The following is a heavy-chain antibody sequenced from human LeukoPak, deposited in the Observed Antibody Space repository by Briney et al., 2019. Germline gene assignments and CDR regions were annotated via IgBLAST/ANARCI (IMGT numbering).Heavy chain of an antibody. CDR3: AREKRPDHYDFWSGYDY. V-gene: IGHV4-4*07. CDR1: GGSISSYY. Sequence: SETLSLTCTVSGGSISSYYWSWIRQPAGKGLEWIGRIYTSGSTNYNPSLKSRVTMSVDTSKNQFSLKLSSVTAADTAVYYCAREKRPDHYDFWSGYDYWGQGTLVTASS. D-gene: IGHD3-3*01. CDR2: IYTSGST. J-gene: IGHJ4*02.